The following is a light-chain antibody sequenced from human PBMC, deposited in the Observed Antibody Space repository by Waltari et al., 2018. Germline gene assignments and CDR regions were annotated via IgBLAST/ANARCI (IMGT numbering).Light chain of an antibody. V-gene: IGLV7-46*01. Sequence: QAVVTQEPSLTVSPGETVTPPCGSSPGAGTRGHYPYWFQQKPGQAPRPLVFDTNIKHSWTPARFSGSLLGGKAALTLSGAQPDDEAEYYCLLFYSGPRVFGGGTKLTVL. J-gene: IGLJ2*01. CDR1: PGAGTRGHY. CDR3: LLFYSGPRV. CDR2: DTN.